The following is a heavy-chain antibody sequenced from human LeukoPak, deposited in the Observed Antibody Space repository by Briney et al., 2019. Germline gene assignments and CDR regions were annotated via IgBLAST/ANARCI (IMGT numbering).Heavy chain of an antibody. CDR1: GFTFSSYG. CDR3: ARDPYGSGSHDFDY. Sequence: GRSLRLSCAASGFTFSSYGMHGVRQAPGKGLEWVAVIWYDGSNKYYADSVKGRFTISRDNSKNTLYLQMNSLRAEDTAVYYCARDPYGSGSHDFDYWGQGTLVTVSS. CDR2: IWYDGSNK. V-gene: IGHV3-33*01. D-gene: IGHD3-10*01. J-gene: IGHJ4*02.